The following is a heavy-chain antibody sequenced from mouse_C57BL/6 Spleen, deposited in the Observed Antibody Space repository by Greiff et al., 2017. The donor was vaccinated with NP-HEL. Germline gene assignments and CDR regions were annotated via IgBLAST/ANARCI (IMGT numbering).Heavy chain of an antibody. D-gene: IGHD1-3*01. CDR1: GYTFTNYW. V-gene: IGHV1-63*01. J-gene: IGHJ3*01. Sequence: VQLQQSGAELVRPGTSVKLSCKASGYTFTNYWIGWAKQRPGHGLEWIGDIYPGGGYTNSNEKFKGKATLTADKSSSTVYMKFSSLTSEDSAIYYCAREGKEGLAYWGQGTLVTVSA. CDR3: AREGKEGLAY. CDR2: IYPGGGYT.